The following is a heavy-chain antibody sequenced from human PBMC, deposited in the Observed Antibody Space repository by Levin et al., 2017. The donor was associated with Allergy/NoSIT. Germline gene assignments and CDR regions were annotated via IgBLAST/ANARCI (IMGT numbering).Heavy chain of an antibody. Sequence: LSLTCAASGFIFPKSWMHWVRQAPGKGLVWVSFINSDGSGTTYADSVKGRFTISRDNAKNTMYLQMNSLRAEDTAMYYCATGSGNYYGYWGQGTLVTVSS. D-gene: IGHD3-10*01. CDR2: INSDGSGT. V-gene: IGHV3-74*01. J-gene: IGHJ4*02. CDR1: GFIFPKSW. CDR3: ATGSGNYYGY.